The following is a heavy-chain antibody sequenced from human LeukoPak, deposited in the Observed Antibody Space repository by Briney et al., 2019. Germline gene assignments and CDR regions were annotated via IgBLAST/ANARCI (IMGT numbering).Heavy chain of an antibody. V-gene: IGHV3-30*02. CDR2: IRYDRTNK. Sequence: GGSLRLSCAASGFTLSTYGMHWVRQAPGKGLQWVSFIRYDRTNKYYADSVKGRFTISRDNSKNTLYLQMNSLRAEDTAVYYCARVHSSSWFTQGFFDIWGQGTMVTVSS. CDR3: ARVHSSSWFTQGFFDI. D-gene: IGHD6-13*01. CDR1: GFTLSTYG. J-gene: IGHJ3*02.